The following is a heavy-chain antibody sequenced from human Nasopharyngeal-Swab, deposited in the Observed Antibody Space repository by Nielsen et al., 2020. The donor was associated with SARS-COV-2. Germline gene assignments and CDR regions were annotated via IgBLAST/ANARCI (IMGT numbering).Heavy chain of an antibody. CDR2: ISYDGSNK. J-gene: IGHJ3*02. D-gene: IGHD3-22*01. V-gene: IGHV3-30*18. CDR3: AKGSYYYDSYGAFDI. Sequence: GGSLRLSCAASGFTFSSYGMHWVRQAPGKGLEWVAVISYDGSNKYYADSVKSRFTISRDNSKNTLYLQMNSLRAEDTAVYYCAKGSYYYDSYGAFDIWGQGTMVTVSS. CDR1: GFTFSSYG.